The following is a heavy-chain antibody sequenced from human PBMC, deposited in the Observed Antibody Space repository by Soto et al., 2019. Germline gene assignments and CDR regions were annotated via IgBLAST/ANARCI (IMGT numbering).Heavy chain of an antibody. J-gene: IGHJ4*02. V-gene: IGHV4-59*12. CDR2: LYYGRSA. CDR3: ARGHSDITMIVVVTSYYFDY. CDR1: GDSISSYY. Sequence: SETLSLTCAVSGDSISSYYCMWIRQPPGKGLESIGYLYYGRSANYNPSLKSRVTLSVDTSKNQFSLKLSSVTAADTAVYYCARGHSDITMIVVVTSYYFDYWGQGTLVTVSS. D-gene: IGHD3-22*01.